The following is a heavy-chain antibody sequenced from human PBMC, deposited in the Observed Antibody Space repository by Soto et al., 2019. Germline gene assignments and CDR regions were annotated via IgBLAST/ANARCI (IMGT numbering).Heavy chain of an antibody. CDR1: GGSISSSSYY. D-gene: IGHD3-22*01. CDR2: IYYSGST. CDR3: ASLSLLYYYDSSGYFDY. J-gene: IGHJ4*02. Sequence: SETLSLTCTVSGGSISSSSYYWGWIRQPPGKGLEWIGSIYYSGSTYYNPSLKSRFTISVDTSKNQFSLKLSSLTAADTAVYYCASLSLLYYYDSSGYFDYWGQGTLVTVSS. V-gene: IGHV4-39*01.